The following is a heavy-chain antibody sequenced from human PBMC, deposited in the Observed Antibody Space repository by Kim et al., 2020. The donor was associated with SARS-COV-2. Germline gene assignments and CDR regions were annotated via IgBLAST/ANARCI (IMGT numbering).Heavy chain of an antibody. CDR2: ISGGRTT. D-gene: IGHD6-19*01. CDR3: AKDRAYSSGPVLNF. J-gene: IGHJ4*02. V-gene: IGHV3-23*01. CDR1: GFTFSDYA. Sequence: GGSLRLSCVASGFTFSDYAMSWVRQAPGKGLEWVSGISGGRTTYYAESVKGRFTISRDNSKNTLYLQVNNLRDEDTAVYYCAKDRAYSSGPVLNFWGQGT.